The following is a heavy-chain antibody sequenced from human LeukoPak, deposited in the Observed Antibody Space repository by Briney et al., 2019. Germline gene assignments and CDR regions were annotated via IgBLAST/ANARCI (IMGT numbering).Heavy chain of an antibody. CDR2: INPSGGST. Sequence: ASVKVSCKASGYTFTSYSLHWVRQAPGQGLEWMGVINPSGGSTTYAQKFQGRVTVTSDMSTSTVDMELSSLRSEDTAVYLCARDRGLAARYDSWGQGTLVTVSS. CDR3: ARDRGLAARYDS. V-gene: IGHV1-46*01. CDR1: GYTFTSYS. J-gene: IGHJ4*02. D-gene: IGHD6-6*01.